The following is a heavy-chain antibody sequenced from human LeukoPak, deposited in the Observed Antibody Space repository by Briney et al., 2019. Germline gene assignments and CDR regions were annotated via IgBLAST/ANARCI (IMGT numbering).Heavy chain of an antibody. CDR1: GGSISSYF. D-gene: IGHD6-13*01. CDR2: IYASGST. J-gene: IGHJ6*03. CDR3: AREDIAAAGTPAYYYYYMDV. V-gene: IGHV4-4*07. Sequence: PSETLSLTCTVSGGSISSYFWSWIRQPAGKGLEWIGRIYASGSTDYNPSLKSRVTMSVDTSKNQFSLKLSSVTAADTAVYYCAREDIAAAGTPAYYYYYMDVWGKGTTVTVPS.